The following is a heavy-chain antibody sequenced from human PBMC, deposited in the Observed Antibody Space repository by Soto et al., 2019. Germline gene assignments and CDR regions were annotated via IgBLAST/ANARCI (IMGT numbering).Heavy chain of an antibody. J-gene: IGHJ4*02. CDR1: GFTFSSYA. D-gene: IGHD3-3*01. Sequence: GGSLRLSCAASGFTFSSYAMSWVRQAPGKGLEWVSAISGSGGSTYYAESVKGRFTISRDNSKNTLYLQMNSLRAEDTAVYYCAKDSSTTIFGVVIKGTYFDYWGQGTLVTVSS. CDR2: ISGSGGST. CDR3: AKDSSTTIFGVVIKGTYFDY. V-gene: IGHV3-23*01.